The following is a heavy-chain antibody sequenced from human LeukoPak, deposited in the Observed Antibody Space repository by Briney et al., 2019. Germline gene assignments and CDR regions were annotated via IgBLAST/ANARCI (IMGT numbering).Heavy chain of an antibody. CDR1: GGSISSSSYY. Sequence: PSETLSLTCTVSGGSISSSSYYWGWIRQPPGKGLEWIGSIYYSGSTYYNPSLQSRVTISVDTSKNQFSMKLSSVTAADTAVYYCARHPRMRDYDFWSGYYSYFDYWGQGTLVTVSS. J-gene: IGHJ4*02. CDR3: ARHPRMRDYDFWSGYYSYFDY. CDR2: IYYSGST. D-gene: IGHD3-3*01. V-gene: IGHV4-39*01.